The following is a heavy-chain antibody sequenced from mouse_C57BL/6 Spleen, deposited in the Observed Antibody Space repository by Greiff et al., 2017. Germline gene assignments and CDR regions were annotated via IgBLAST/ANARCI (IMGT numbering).Heavy chain of an antibody. J-gene: IGHJ1*03. CDR1: GYTFTDYE. D-gene: IGHD1-1*01. CDR2: IDPETGGT. CDR3: TRGDYYGSSKWYFDV. V-gene: IGHV1-15*01. Sequence: VQGVESGAELVRPGASVTLSCKASGYTFTDYEMHWVKQTPVHGLEWIGAIDPETGGTAYNQKFKGKAILTADKSSSTAYMELRSLTSEDSAVYYCTRGDYYGSSKWYFDVWGTGTTVTVSS.